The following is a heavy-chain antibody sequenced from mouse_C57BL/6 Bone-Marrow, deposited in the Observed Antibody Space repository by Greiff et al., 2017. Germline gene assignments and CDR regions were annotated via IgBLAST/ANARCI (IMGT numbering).Heavy chain of an antibody. Sequence: VQLKESGPVLVKPGASVKMSCKASGYTFTDYYMNWVKQSHGKSLEWIGVINPYNGGTSYNQKFKGKATLTVDKSSSTAYMQLSSLTSEDSAVYYCARWDAMDYWGQGTSVTVSS. V-gene: IGHV1-19*01. CDR3: ARWDAMDY. J-gene: IGHJ4*01. CDR1: GYTFTDYY. CDR2: INPYNGGT.